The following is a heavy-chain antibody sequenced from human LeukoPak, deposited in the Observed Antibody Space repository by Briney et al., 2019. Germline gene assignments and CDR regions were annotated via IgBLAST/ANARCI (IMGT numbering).Heavy chain of an antibody. CDR3: ARDSRTVQLEPFDY. Sequence: GGSLRLFCAASGFTFSSYYMRWVRQASGKGLEGVSANSVSWGRTYYADSVKRRFNISRDNSKNTLYLQMNSLRAEDTAVYYCARDSRTVQLEPFDYWGQGTLVTVSS. J-gene: IGHJ4*02. D-gene: IGHD1-1*01. CDR2: NSVSWGRT. V-gene: IGHV3-23*01. CDR1: GFTFSSYY.